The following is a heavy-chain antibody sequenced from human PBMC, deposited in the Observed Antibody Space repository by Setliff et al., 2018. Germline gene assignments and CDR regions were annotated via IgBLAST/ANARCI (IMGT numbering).Heavy chain of an antibody. CDR3: AADFPGGAFPFDY. J-gene: IGHJ4*02. D-gene: IGHD2-8*02. Sequence: PGGSLRLSCTASGFTFSNAWMSWVRQAPGKGLEWVGRIKRITDSGTTDHAAPVKGRFTVSRDDSISTLYLQMNSLKTEDTAVYYCAADFPGGAFPFDYLGQGTMVTVSS. CDR1: GFTFSNAW. V-gene: IGHV3-15*01. CDR2: IKRITDSGTT.